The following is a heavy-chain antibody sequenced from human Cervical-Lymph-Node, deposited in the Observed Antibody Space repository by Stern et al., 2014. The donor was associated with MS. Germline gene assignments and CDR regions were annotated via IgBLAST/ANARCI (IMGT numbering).Heavy chain of an antibody. V-gene: IGHV1-46*01. D-gene: IGHD5-18*01. CDR2: INPSGGST. CDR3: ARVGIQLWPHPDY. CDR1: GYTFTSYY. Sequence: QLVQSGAEVKKPGASVKVSCKASGYTFTSYYMHWVRQASGQGLEWMGIINPSGGSTSYAQKFQGRVTMTRDTSTSTGYMELSSLRSEDTAVYYCARVGIQLWPHPDYLGQGTLVTVSS. J-gene: IGHJ4*02.